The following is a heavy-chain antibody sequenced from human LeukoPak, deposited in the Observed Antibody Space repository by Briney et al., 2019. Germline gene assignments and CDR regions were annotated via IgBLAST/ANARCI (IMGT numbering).Heavy chain of an antibody. Sequence: GGSLRLSCAASGFTFSSYGMHWVRQAPGKGLEWVAVISYDGSNKYYADSVKGRFTISRDNSKNTLYLQMNSLRAEDTAVYYCAMRDGGFDYWGQGTLVTVSS. J-gene: IGHJ4*02. CDR1: GFTFSSYG. V-gene: IGHV3-30*03. D-gene: IGHD5-24*01. CDR3: AMRDGGFDY. CDR2: ISYDGSNK.